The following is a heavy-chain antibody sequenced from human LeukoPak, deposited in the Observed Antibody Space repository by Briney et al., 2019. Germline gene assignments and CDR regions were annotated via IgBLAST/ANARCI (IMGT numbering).Heavy chain of an antibody. CDR3: ARTPFNIVVVPAAIEVQSNFYMDV. Sequence: GASVKVSCKASGYTFTSYAMHWVRQAPGQRLEWMGWINAGNGNTKYSQEFQGRVTITRDTSASTAYMELSSLRSEDMAVYYCARTPFNIVVVPAAIEVQSNFYMDVWGKGTTVTISS. CDR1: GYTFTSYA. D-gene: IGHD2-2*01. V-gene: IGHV1-3*03. CDR2: INAGNGNT. J-gene: IGHJ6*03.